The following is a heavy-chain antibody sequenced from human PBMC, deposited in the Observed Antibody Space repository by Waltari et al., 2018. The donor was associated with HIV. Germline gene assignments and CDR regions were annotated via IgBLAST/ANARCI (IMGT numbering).Heavy chain of an antibody. CDR3: AREQGVTPVVDWFDP. Sequence: QVQLVQSGAEVKKPGSSVKVSCKASGGTFSSYAISWVRQAPGQGLEWMGRIIPILGIANYSQKFQGRVTITADKSTSTAYMELSSLRSEDTAVYYCAREQGVTPVVDWFDPWGQGTLVTVSS. CDR1: GGTFSSYA. CDR2: IIPILGIA. D-gene: IGHD2-15*01. J-gene: IGHJ5*02. V-gene: IGHV1-69*04.